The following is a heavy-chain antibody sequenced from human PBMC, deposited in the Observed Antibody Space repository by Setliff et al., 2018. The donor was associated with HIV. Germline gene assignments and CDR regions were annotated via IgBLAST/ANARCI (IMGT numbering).Heavy chain of an antibody. J-gene: IGHJ6*02. CDR3: ARSVIGYYYYGMDV. V-gene: IGHV3-66*02. CDR2: IYSGGNT. CDR1: GFIVSSNH. Sequence: PGGSLRLSCAASGFIVSSNHMSWVRQAPGKGLEWVSVIYSGGNTYYADSVKGRFTISRDNSKNTLYLQMNSLRAEDTAVYYCARSVIGYYYYGMDVWGQGTLVTVSS. D-gene: IGHD3-10*01.